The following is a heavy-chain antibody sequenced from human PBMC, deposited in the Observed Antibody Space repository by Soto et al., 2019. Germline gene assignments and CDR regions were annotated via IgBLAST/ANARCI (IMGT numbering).Heavy chain of an antibody. CDR1: GGSISSGGYS. CDR2: IYHSGST. CDR3: ASSRMGEQLALVY. Sequence: PSETLSLTCAASGGSISSGGYSWSWIRQPPGKGLEWIGYIYHSGSTYYNPSLKSRVTISVDRSKNQFSLKLSSVTAADTAVYYCASSRMGEQLALVYWGQGTLVTVSS. J-gene: IGHJ4*02. D-gene: IGHD6-6*01. V-gene: IGHV4-30-2*01.